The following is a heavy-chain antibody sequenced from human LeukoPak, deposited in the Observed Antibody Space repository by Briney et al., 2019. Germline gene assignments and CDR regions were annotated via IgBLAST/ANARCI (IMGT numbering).Heavy chain of an antibody. V-gene: IGHV4-59*01. J-gene: IGHJ4*02. D-gene: IGHD3-10*01. CDR2: IYYSGST. CDR3: ARGSMVRGATGY. Sequence: SETLSLTCTVSGGSISSYYWSWIRQPPGKGLEWIGYIYYSGSTNYNPSPKSRVTISVDTSKNQFSLKLSSVTAADTAVYYCARGSMVRGATGYWGQGTLVTVSS. CDR1: GGSISSYY.